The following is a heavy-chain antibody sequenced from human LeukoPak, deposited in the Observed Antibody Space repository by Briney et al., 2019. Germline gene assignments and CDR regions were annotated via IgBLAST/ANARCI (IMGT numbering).Heavy chain of an antibody. V-gene: IGHV1-69*05. CDR1: GGTFSSYA. CDR2: IIPIFGTA. D-gene: IGHD4-17*01. CDR3: AETEMTTVTHYSYYVDV. J-gene: IGHJ6*03. Sequence: ASVKVSCKASGGTFSSYAISWVRQAPGQGLEWMGGIIPIFGTANYAQKFQGRVTITTDESTSTAYMELSSLRSEDTAVYYCAETEMTTVTHYSYYVDVWGKGTTVTVSS.